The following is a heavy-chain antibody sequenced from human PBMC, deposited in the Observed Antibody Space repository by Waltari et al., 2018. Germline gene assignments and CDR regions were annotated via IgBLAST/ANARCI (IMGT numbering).Heavy chain of an antibody. CDR3: AREKSCSWYKGHYYYYMDV. CDR2: INHSGST. Sequence: QVQLQQWGAGLLKPSETLSLTCAVYGGSFSGYYWSWIRQPPGKGLEWIGEINHSGSTNYNPSLKSRVTISVDTSKNQFSLKLSSVTAADTAVYYCAREKSCSWYKGHYYYYMDVWGKGTMVTISS. J-gene: IGHJ6*03. D-gene: IGHD6-13*01. V-gene: IGHV4-34*01. CDR1: GGSFSGYY.